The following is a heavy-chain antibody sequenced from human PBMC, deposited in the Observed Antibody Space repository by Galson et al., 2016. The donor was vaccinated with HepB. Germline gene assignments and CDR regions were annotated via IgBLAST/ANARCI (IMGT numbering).Heavy chain of an antibody. J-gene: IGHJ4*02. CDR1: AYTFTGYG. V-gene: IGHV1-18*01. Sequence: SVKVSCKASAYTFTGYGISWVRQAPGQGLEWMGWISAYNGDTKYAQKFQGRVTMTTDTSTSTAYMELRSLRSDDTAVYYCARYRAATAYSDFWGQGTLVTVSS. CDR3: ARYRAATAYSDF. CDR2: ISAYNGDT. D-gene: IGHD6-25*01.